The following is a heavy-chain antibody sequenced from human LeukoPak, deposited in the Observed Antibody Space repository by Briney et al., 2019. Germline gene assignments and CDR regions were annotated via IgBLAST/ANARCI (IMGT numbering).Heavy chain of an antibody. CDR2: INHSGST. J-gene: IGHJ5*02. CDR3: ATTGLLGDIP. V-gene: IGHV4-34*01. CDR1: GGSFSGYY. D-gene: IGHD2-21*01. Sequence: SETLSLTCAVYGGSFSGYYWSWIRQPPGKGLEWIGEINHSGSTNYNPSLKSRVTISVDTSKNQFSLKLSSVTAADTAVYYCATTGLLGDIPWGQGTLVTVSS.